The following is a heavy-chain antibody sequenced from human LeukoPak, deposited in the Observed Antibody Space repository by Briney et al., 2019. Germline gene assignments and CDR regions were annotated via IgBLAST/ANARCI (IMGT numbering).Heavy chain of an antibody. D-gene: IGHD3-22*01. J-gene: IGHJ4*02. Sequence: GGSLRLSCAASGLTFSSYGMHWVRQAPGKGLEWVAVISYGGSNKYYADSVKGRFTISRDNSKNTLYLQMNSLRAEDTAVFSGGKGGNYYDSSGYFDSWGRGTWSPSPQ. CDR3: GKGGNYYDSSGYFDS. CDR1: GLTFSSYG. V-gene: IGHV3-30*18. CDR2: ISYGGSNK.